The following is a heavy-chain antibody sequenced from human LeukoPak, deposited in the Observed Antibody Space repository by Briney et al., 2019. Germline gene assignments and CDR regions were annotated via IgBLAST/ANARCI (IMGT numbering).Heavy chain of an antibody. Sequence: SETLSLTCTVSGGSISSYYWSWIRQPPGKGLEWIGHIYYSGSTNYNPSLKSRVTISVDTSKNQFSLKLSSVTAADTAVYYCARLHYDSSGYYYAFWGQGTLVTVSS. CDR2: IYYSGST. J-gene: IGHJ4*02. D-gene: IGHD3-22*01. CDR3: ARLHYDSSGYYYAF. CDR1: GGSISSYY. V-gene: IGHV4-59*01.